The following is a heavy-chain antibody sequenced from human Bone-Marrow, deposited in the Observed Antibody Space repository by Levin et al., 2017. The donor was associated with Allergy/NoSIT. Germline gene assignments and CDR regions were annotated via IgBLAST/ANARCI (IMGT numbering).Heavy chain of an antibody. V-gene: IGHV3-48*01. Sequence: PGGSLRLSCAASGFTFSTYSMIWVRQAPGKGLEWISYISAGGTDRHYADSMKGRFTISRDNAKNSLYLQIDSLRAEDTAVYFCARDPPDCGEGSCFHASDSWGQGTTVTVSS. CDR2: ISAGGTDR. J-gene: IGHJ3*02. D-gene: IGHD2-21*01. CDR3: ARDPPDCGEGSCFHASDS. CDR1: GFTFSTYS.